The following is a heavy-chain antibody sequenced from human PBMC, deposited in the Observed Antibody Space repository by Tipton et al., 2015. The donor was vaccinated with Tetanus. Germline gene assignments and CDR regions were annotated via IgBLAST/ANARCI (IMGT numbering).Heavy chain of an antibody. D-gene: IGHD2-15*01. Sequence: TLSLTCTVSGGSISSGGYYWSWIRQHPGKGLEWIGYIYYSGSTYYNPSLKSRVTISVDTSKNQFSLKLSSVTAADTAVYYCARGVPFIVVVAANTPRNNWFDPWGQGTLVTVSS. J-gene: IGHJ5*02. V-gene: IGHV4-31*03. CDR3: ARGVPFIVVVAANTPRNNWFDP. CDR1: GGSISSGGYY. CDR2: IYYSGST.